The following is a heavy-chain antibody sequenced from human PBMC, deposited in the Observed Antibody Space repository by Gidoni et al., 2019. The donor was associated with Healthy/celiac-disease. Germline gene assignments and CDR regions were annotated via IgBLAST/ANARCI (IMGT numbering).Heavy chain of an antibody. CDR1: GFTFSHAW. Sequence: EVQLVESGGGLVKPGGSLRLSCAASGFTFSHAWMNWVRQAPGKGLEWVGRIKSKTDGGTTDYAAPVKGRFTISRDDSKNTLYLQMNSLKTEDTAVYYCTTDPVAYYYYGMDVWGQGTTVTVSS. CDR3: TTDPVAYYYYGMDV. CDR2: IKSKTDGGTT. V-gene: IGHV3-15*07. J-gene: IGHJ6*02. D-gene: IGHD5-12*01.